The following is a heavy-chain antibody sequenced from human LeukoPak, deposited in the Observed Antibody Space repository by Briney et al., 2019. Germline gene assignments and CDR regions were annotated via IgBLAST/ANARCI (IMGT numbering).Heavy chain of an antibody. CDR1: GYSISSTYY. J-gene: IGHJ4*02. Sequence: SETLSLTCTVSGYSISSTYYWGWIRQPPGKGLEWVGSVFHSGNTYYNPSLKSRLTISADTSKNQFSLTLTSVTAADTAVYYCARDRSVGVLPAPPFDFWGQGALVTVSS. CDR2: VFHSGNT. CDR3: ARDRSVGVLPAPPFDF. D-gene: IGHD6-6*01. V-gene: IGHV4-38-2*02.